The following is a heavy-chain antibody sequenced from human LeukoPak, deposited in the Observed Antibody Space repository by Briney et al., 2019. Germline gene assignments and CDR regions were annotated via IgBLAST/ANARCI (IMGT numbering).Heavy chain of an antibody. V-gene: IGHV1-2*02. D-gene: IGHD3-10*01. Sequence: ASVKVSCKASGYTFTGYYMHWVRQAPGQGLEWMGWINPNSGGTNYAPKFQGRVTMTRDTSISTAYMELSRLRSDDTAVYYCARVYGSGIGFDYWGQGTLVTVSS. J-gene: IGHJ4*02. CDR2: INPNSGGT. CDR3: ARVYGSGIGFDY. CDR1: GYTFTGYY.